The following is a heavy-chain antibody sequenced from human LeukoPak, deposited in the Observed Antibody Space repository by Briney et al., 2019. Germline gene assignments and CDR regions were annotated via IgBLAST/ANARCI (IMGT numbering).Heavy chain of an antibody. CDR1: GGTFSSYA. CDR3: ARPNYGHWGFDY. J-gene: IGHJ4*02. Sequence: ASVKVSCKASGGTFSSYAISWVRQAPGKGLEWMGGFDPEDGETIYAQKFQGRVTMTEDTSTDTAYMELSSLRSEDTAVYYCARPNYGHWGFDYWGQGTLVTVSS. D-gene: IGHD3-10*01. CDR2: FDPEDGET. V-gene: IGHV1-24*01.